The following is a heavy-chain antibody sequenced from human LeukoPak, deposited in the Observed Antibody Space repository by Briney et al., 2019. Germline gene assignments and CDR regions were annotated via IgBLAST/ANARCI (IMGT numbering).Heavy chain of an antibody. CDR2: INHSGST. Sequence: SETLSLTCAVYGGSFSGYYWSWIRQPPGKGLEWIGEINHSGSTSYNPSLKSRVTISVDTSKNQFSLKLSSVTAADTAVYYCARGRTTTVTLGFDPWGQGTLVTVSS. CDR1: GGSFSGYY. J-gene: IGHJ5*02. CDR3: ARGRTTTVTLGFDP. D-gene: IGHD4-11*01. V-gene: IGHV4-34*01.